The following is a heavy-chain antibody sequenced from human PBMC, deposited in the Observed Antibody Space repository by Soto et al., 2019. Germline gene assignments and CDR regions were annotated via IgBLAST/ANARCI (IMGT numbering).Heavy chain of an antibody. CDR3: ARHHASYYDILTGYHYYYYYYMDV. J-gene: IGHJ6*03. Sequence: SETLSLTCTVSGGSISSSSYYWGWIRQPPGKGLEWIGSIYYSGSTYYNPSLKSRVTISVDTSKNQFSLKLSSVTAADTAVYYCARHHASYYDILTGYHYYYYYYMDVWGKGTTVTVSS. CDR2: IYYSGST. D-gene: IGHD3-9*01. V-gene: IGHV4-39*01. CDR1: GGSISSSSYY.